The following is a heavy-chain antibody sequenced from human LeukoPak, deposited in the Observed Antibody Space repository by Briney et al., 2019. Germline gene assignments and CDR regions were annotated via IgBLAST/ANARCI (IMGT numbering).Heavy chain of an antibody. CDR2: INPNSGGT. J-gene: IGHJ4*02. V-gene: IGHV1-2*02. CDR1: GYTFTGYY. CDR3: ARGVVEYYDFWSGYYTHDY. Sequence: GASVKVSCKASGYTFTGYYMHWVRQAPGQGLERMGWINPNSGGTNYAQKFQGRVTMTRDTSISTAYMELSRLRSDDTAAYYCARGVVEYYDFWSGYYTHDYWGQGTLVTVSS. D-gene: IGHD3-3*01.